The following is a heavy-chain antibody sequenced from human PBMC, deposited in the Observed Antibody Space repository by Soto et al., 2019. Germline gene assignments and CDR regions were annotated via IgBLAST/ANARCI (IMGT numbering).Heavy chain of an antibody. CDR2: ISYDGSNK. J-gene: IGHJ4*02. CDR1: GFTFSNYA. CDR3: ARDLGNNYGSFAY. V-gene: IGHV3-30-3*01. Sequence: LRLSCVASGFTFSNYAMNWVRQAPGKGLEWVAVISYDGSNKYYADSVKGRITISRDNSRNTLYLQMNNLRAEDTAMYYCARDLGNNYGSFAYWGQGTLVTVSS. D-gene: IGHD4-17*01.